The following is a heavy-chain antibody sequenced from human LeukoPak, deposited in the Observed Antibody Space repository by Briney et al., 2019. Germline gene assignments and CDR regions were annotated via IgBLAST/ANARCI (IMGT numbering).Heavy chain of an antibody. CDR3: ARRSMTTGYHDY. Sequence: GGSLRLSCAASGFTFSSYGMHWVRQAPGKGLEWVAVIWYDGSNKYYADSVKGRFTISRDNSKNTLYLQMNSLRADDTAVYYCARRSMTTGYHDYWGQGTLVTVSS. CDR2: IWYDGSNK. J-gene: IGHJ4*02. V-gene: IGHV3-33*01. CDR1: GFTFSSYG. D-gene: IGHD4-17*01.